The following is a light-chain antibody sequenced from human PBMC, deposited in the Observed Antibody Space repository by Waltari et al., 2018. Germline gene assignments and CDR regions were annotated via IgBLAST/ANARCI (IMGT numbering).Light chain of an antibody. Sequence: QSVLTQPPSASGTPGQRVAFSCSGSTSNIGSHTVNWYQQRPGMAPRPLIYRNKQRPSGVPDRFSGSKSGTSASLAISGLQSDDEGDYFCATWDATLKGVLFGGGTRLTVL. V-gene: IGLV1-44*01. CDR1: TSNIGSHT. J-gene: IGLJ2*01. CDR3: ATWDATLKGVL. CDR2: RNK.